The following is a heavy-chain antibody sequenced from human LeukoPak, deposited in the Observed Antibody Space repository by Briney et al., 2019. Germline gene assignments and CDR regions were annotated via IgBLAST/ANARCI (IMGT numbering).Heavy chain of an antibody. CDR2: ISSGSSTI. Sequence: GGSLRLSCAASGFIFSSNSMNWVRQAPGKGQERVSYISSGSSTIYYADSVKGRFTVSRDNAKNSLYLQMKSLRAEDTAIYYCARGLHSRLYDSSGYYPYWGQGTLVTVSS. D-gene: IGHD3-22*01. V-gene: IGHV3-48*01. CDR1: GFIFSSNS. J-gene: IGHJ4*02. CDR3: ARGLHSRLYDSSGYYPY.